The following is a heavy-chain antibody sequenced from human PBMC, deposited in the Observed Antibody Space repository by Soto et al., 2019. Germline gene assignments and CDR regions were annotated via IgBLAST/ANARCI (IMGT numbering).Heavy chain of an antibody. D-gene: IGHD2-15*01. J-gene: IGHJ4*02. CDR1: GGSFSGYY. V-gene: IGHV4-34*01. Sequence: QVQLQQWGAGLLKPSETLSLTCAVYGGSFSGYYWSWIRQPPGKGLEWIGEINHSGSTNYNPSLKSRATIPVDTSKNQFSLKLSSVTAAATAVYYCARGRPKLGYCRGGSCARITGRFDYWGQGTLVTVSS. CDR3: ARGRPKLGYCRGGSCARITGRFDY. CDR2: INHSGST.